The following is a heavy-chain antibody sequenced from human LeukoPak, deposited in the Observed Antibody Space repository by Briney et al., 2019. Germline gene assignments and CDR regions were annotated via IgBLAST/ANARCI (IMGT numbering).Heavy chain of an antibody. CDR3: TRRVSATRWFDH. Sequence: GGSLRLSCAASGFTFSSYWMHWVRQAPGKGLVWVSRINSDGSTTNYADSVKGRFTISRDNAEGTLYLQMNSLRVEDTAVYYCTRRVSATRWFDHWGQGTLVTVSS. J-gene: IGHJ5*02. CDR1: GFTFSSYW. CDR2: INSDGSTT. V-gene: IGHV3-74*01. D-gene: IGHD2-15*01.